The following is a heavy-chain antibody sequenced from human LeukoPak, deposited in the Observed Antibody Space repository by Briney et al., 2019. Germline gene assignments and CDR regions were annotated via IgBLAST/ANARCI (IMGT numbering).Heavy chain of an antibody. Sequence: ASVKVSCKASGYTFTGYYMHWVRQAPGQGLEWMGWINPNSGGTNYAQKFQGWVTMTRDTSISTAYMELSRLRSDDTAVYYCARGGIGCCYTYGDYWGQETLVTVSS. CDR1: GYTFTGYY. V-gene: IGHV1-2*04. J-gene: IGHJ4*02. D-gene: IGHD2-2*02. CDR2: INPNSGGT. CDR3: ARGGIGCCYTYGDY.